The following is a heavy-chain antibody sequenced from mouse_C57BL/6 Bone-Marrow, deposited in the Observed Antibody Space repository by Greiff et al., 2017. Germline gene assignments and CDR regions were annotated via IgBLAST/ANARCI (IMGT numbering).Heavy chain of an antibody. CDR1: GYTFTSYW. CDR3: AEEGCFDY. Sequence: QVQLQQSGAELAKPGASVKLSCKASGYTFTSYWMHWVKQRPGQGLEWIGYINPSSGYTKYNQKFKDTTTLTADKSSSTAYMQLSSLTYEDSAVYYCAEEGCFDYWGQGTTLTVSS. V-gene: IGHV1-7*01. CDR2: INPSSGYT. J-gene: IGHJ2*01.